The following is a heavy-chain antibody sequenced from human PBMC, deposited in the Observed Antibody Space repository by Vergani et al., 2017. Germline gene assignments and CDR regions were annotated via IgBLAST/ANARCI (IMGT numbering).Heavy chain of an antibody. CDR1: GYTFTGYY. J-gene: IGHJ3*02. Sequence: QVQLVQSGAEVKKPGASVKVSCKASGYTFTGYYMHWVRQAPGQGLEWMGWINPNSGGTNYAQKFQGRVTMTRDTSISTAYMELSRLRSDDTAVYYCARTASSGYYYDAFDIWGQGTMVTVSS. D-gene: IGHD3-22*01. CDR3: ARTASSGYYYDAFDI. CDR2: INPNSGGT. V-gene: IGHV1-2*02.